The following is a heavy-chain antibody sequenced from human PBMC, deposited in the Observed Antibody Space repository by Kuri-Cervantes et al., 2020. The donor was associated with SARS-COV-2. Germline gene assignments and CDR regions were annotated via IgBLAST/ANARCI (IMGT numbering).Heavy chain of an antibody. Sequence: SETLSLTCTVSGGSISSYYWSWIRQPAGKGLEWIGRIYTSGSTNYNPSLKSLVTMSVDTSKNQFSLKLSSVTAADTAVYYCASHSRPHYYYYGMDVWGQGTTVTVSS. CDR1: GGSISSYY. CDR3: ASHSRPHYYYYGMDV. J-gene: IGHJ6*02. CDR2: IYTSGST. D-gene: IGHD6-13*01. V-gene: IGHV4-4*07.